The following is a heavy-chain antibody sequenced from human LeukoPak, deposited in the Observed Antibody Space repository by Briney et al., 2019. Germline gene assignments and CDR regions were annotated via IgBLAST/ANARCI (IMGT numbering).Heavy chain of an antibody. J-gene: IGHJ5*02. CDR2: IYPGDSDI. Sequence: GESLKISCKASGYTFTRYWIGWVRQMPGKGLEWMGTIYPGDSDIRYSPSFQGQVTISADKSVSTAYLQWSSLKTSDTAIYYCARSSGWFWFDPWGQGTQVTVSS. CDR1: GYTFTRYW. CDR3: ARSSGWFWFDP. D-gene: IGHD6-19*01. V-gene: IGHV5-51*01.